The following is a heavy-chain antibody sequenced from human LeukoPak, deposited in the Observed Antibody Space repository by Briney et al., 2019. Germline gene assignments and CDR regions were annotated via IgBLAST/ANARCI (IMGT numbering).Heavy chain of an antibody. CDR2: INHSGST. V-gene: IGHV4-34*01. J-gene: IGHJ4*02. CDR3: ARGRGRRVVLAAPFDY. Sequence: SETLSLTCAVYGGSFSGYYWSWIRQPPGKGLEGIGEINHSGSTNYNPSLKSRVTISVDTSKNQFSLKLSSVTAADTAVYYCARGRGRRVVLAAPFDYWGQGTLVTVSS. D-gene: IGHD2-2*01. CDR1: GGSFSGYY.